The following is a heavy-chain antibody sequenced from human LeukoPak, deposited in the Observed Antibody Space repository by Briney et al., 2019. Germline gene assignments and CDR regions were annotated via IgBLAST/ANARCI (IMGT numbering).Heavy chain of an antibody. J-gene: IGHJ5*02. V-gene: IGHV1-8*01. CDR1: GYAFTSYD. CDR3: ARGQGQWLRWDWFDP. Sequence: GASVKVSCKASGYAFTSYDINWVRQATGQGLEWMGWMNPNSGNTGYAQKFQGRVTMTRNTSISTAYMELSSLRSEDTAVYYCARGQGQWLRWDWFDPWGQGTLVTVSS. CDR2: MNPNSGNT. D-gene: IGHD6-19*01.